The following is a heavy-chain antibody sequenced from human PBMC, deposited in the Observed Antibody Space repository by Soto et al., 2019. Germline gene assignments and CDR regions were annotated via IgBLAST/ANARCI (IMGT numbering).Heavy chain of an antibody. CDR1: GFTFTSSA. CDR3: AAAPYYHDSSGYYSWFDP. D-gene: IGHD3-22*01. V-gene: IGHV1-58*01. CDR2: IVVGSGNT. Sequence: SVKVSCKASGFTFTSSAVQWVRQARGQRLEWIGWIVVGSGNTNYAQKFQERVTITRDMSTSTAYMELSSLRSEDTAVYYCAAAPYYHDSSGYYSWFDPWGQGTLVTVSS. J-gene: IGHJ5*02.